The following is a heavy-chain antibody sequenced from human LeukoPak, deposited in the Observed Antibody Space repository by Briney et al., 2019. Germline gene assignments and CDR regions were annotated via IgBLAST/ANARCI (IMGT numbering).Heavy chain of an antibody. CDR3: ARNVLRFLEWSSAIDP. CDR2: IRFDGSNK. CDR1: AFTFSNYG. D-gene: IGHD3-3*01. Sequence: GGSLRLSCAASAFTFSNYGMHWVRQAPGKGLEWVPFIRFDGSNKYYADSVKGRFTISRDNSKNTLYLQMNSLRAEDTAVYYCARNVLRFLEWSSAIDPWGQGTLVSVSS. J-gene: IGHJ5*02. V-gene: IGHV3-30*02.